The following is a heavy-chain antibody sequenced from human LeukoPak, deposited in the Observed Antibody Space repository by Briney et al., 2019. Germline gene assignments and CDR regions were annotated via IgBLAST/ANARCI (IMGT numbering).Heavy chain of an antibody. CDR1: GYTFTGYY. CDR3: ARAGYSGYDFVAPERDYYFDY. J-gene: IGHJ4*02. CDR2: INPNSGGT. Sequence: GASVKVSCKASGYTFTGYYMHWVRQAPGQGLEWMGWINPNSGGTNYAQKFRGRVTMTRDTSISTAYMELSRLRSDDTAVYYCARAGYSGYDFVAPERDYYFDYWGQGTLVTVSS. V-gene: IGHV1-2*02. D-gene: IGHD5-12*01.